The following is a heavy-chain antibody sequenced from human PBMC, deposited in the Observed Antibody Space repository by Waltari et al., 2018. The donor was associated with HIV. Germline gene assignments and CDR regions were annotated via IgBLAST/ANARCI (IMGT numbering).Heavy chain of an antibody. CDR3: ARDLDGDYVAYFQH. Sequence: EVQLVAYGGGLDKPGGSLRLSCAASGFTLSRHRMNGVRQAPGKGLGWVSSISSSSSYISYADSVKGRFTISRDNAKNSLYLQMNSLRAEDTAVYYCARDLDGDYVAYFQHWGQGTLVTVSS. V-gene: IGHV3-21*01. J-gene: IGHJ1*01. D-gene: IGHD4-17*01. CDR1: GFTLSRHR. CDR2: ISSSSSYI.